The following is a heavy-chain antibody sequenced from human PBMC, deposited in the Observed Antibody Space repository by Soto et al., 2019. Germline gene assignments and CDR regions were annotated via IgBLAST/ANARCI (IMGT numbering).Heavy chain of an antibody. Sequence: ASVKVSCKASGYTFTGYDINWVRQATGQGLEWMGWMNPNSGNTGYAQKFQGRVTMTEDTSTDTAYMELSSLRSEDTAVYYCATDRGNCISTSCYAYYYYGMDVWGQGTTVTVSS. CDR2: MNPNSGNT. D-gene: IGHD2-2*01. CDR1: GYTFTGYD. J-gene: IGHJ6*02. V-gene: IGHV1-8*01. CDR3: ATDRGNCISTSCYAYYYYGMDV.